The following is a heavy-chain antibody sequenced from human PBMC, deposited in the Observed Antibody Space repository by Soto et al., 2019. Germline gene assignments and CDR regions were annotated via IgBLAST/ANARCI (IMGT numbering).Heavy chain of an antibody. D-gene: IGHD2-15*01. CDR3: AKDVSSYYYFDF. J-gene: IGHJ4*02. CDR2: INSDGSST. Sequence: GGSLRLSCAASGFTFSSYWMHWVRQAPGKGLVWVSRINSDGSSTSYADSVKGRFTISRDNAKNTLYLQMNSLRAEDTAIYYCAKDVSSYYYFDFWGQGTLVTVSS. V-gene: IGHV3-74*01. CDR1: GFTFSSYW.